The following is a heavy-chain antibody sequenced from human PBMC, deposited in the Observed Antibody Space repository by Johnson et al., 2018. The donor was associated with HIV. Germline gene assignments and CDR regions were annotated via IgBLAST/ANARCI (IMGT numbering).Heavy chain of an antibody. J-gene: IGHJ3*02. CDR2: ISYDGSNK. V-gene: IGHV3-30*18. Sequence: VHLVESGGGVVQPGRSLRLSCAASGFTFSSYGMHWVRQIPGKGLEWVAVISYDGSNKYYADSVKGRFTISRDNSKNTLYLQMNSLRAEDTAVYYCANSRGYGDAFDIWGQGTMVTVSS. CDR1: GFTFSSYG. CDR3: ANSRGYGDAFDI. D-gene: IGHD5-18*01.